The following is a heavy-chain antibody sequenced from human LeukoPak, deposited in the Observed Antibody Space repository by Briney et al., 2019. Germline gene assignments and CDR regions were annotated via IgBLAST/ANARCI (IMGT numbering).Heavy chain of an antibody. CDR3: ARDTYDSSGYYAHLDY. J-gene: IGHJ4*02. CDR2: IRGTGSST. CDR1: GFTFSSYA. V-gene: IGHV3-23*01. D-gene: IGHD3-22*01. Sequence: GGSLRLSCGASGFTFSSYAMAWVRQAPGKGLEWVSAIRGTGSSTYYADSVKGRFTISRDNAKNSLYLQMSSLRAEDTAVYYCARDTYDSSGYYAHLDYWGQGTLVTVSS.